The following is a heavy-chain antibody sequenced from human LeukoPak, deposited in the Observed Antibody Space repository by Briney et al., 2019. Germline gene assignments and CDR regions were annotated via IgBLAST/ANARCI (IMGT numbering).Heavy chain of an antibody. CDR2: IYYSGST. D-gene: IGHD6-13*01. J-gene: IGHJ5*02. CDR3: ARQLGVKDSSLVHL. V-gene: IGHV4-39*01. CDR1: GGSISSSIYH. Sequence: PSETLSLACTVSGGSISSSIYHWGWIRQTPGKGLEWIGCIYYSGSTYYNPSLKSRVTMSLDTSKNQFSLKLTSVTAADTAVYYCARQLGVKDSSLVHLWGQGTLVTVSS.